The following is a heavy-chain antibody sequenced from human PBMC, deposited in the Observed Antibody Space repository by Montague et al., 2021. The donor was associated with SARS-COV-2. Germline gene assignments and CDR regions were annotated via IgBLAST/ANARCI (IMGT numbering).Heavy chain of an antibody. Sequence: SETLSLTCAVYGGTYSNPYWSWIRQSPGKALERIGESNESGSTNYNPSLMSRVTISVDTSKNQFSLHLKSVTAADTAVYYCARGTLSVKMAVVVFLGGIYYFDSWGQGTLVGVVS. CDR2: SNESGST. J-gene: IGHJ4*02. V-gene: IGHV4-34*01. CDR3: ARGTLSVKMAVVVFLGGIYYFDS. CDR1: GGTYSNPY. D-gene: IGHD3-16*01.